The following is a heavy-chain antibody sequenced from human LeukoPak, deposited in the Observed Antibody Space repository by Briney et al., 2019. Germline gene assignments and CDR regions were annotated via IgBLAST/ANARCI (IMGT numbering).Heavy chain of an antibody. CDR3: ARLHSRDNWFDP. J-gene: IGHJ5*02. D-gene: IGHD3-22*01. Sequence: PAETLSLTCAVYCGSFSGYYWSCIRQPPGKGLEWIGENNHSGGTKNNPSLKGQVTISVDTSKNQISLKLSSVTAGDTAVYLCARLHSRDNWFDPWGQGTLVTVSS. CDR1: CGSFSGYY. CDR2: NNHSGGT. V-gene: IGHV4-34*01.